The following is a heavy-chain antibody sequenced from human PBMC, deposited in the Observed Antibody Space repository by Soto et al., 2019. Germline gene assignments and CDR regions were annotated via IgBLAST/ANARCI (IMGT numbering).Heavy chain of an antibody. J-gene: IGHJ3*02. V-gene: IGHV3-33*01. Sequence: QVQLVESGGGVVQPGRSLRLSCAASGFTFSSYGMHWVRQAPGKGLEWVAVIWYDGSNKYYADSVKGRFTTSRDNSKNTLYLQMNSLRAEDTAVYYCARGGKYCSSTSCLVDAFDIWGQGTLVTVSS. CDR2: IWYDGSNK. CDR1: GFTFSSYG. D-gene: IGHD2-2*01. CDR3: ARGGKYCSSTSCLVDAFDI.